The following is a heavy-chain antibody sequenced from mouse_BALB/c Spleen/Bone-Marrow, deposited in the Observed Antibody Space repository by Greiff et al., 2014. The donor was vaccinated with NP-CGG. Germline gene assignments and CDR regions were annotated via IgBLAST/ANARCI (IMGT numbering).Heavy chain of an antibody. Sequence: VHLVESGAELVRPGSSVKIPCKASGYAFSSYWMNWVKQRPGQGLEWIGQIYPGDGDTNYNGKFKGKATLTADKSSSTAYMQLSSLTSEDSAVYFCARGVPMDYWGQGTSVTVSS. CDR1: GYAFSSYW. V-gene: IGHV1-80*01. CDR3: ARGVPMDY. CDR2: IYPGDGDT. J-gene: IGHJ4*01.